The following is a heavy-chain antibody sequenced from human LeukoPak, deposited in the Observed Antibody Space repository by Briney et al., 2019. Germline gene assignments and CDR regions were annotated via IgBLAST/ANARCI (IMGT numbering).Heavy chain of an antibody. J-gene: IGHJ4*02. D-gene: IGHD2-2*02. Sequence: GGSLRLSCAASGFTFSSYGMHWVRQAPGKGLEWVSAISGNGGSTYYADSVKGRFTIPRDNSKNTLFLQMNSLRAEDTAVYYCAKGGIVVVPAAIADYWGQGTLVTVSS. CDR1: GFTFSSYG. CDR3: AKGGIVVVPAAIADY. CDR2: ISGNGGST. V-gene: IGHV3-23*01.